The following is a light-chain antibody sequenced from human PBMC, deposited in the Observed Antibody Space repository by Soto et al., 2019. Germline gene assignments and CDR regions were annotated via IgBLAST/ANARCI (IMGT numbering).Light chain of an antibody. CDR2: GAS. CDR3: QQYGRSPLT. Sequence: EVVLTQSPGTLSLSPGKRATLSCRASQNISNYLIWYQQKPGQAPRLLIYGASNRATGIPDRFSGSGSGTDFTLTISRLEPEDFAVYYCQQYGRSPLTFGQGTRLEIK. J-gene: IGKJ5*01. V-gene: IGKV3-20*01. CDR1: QNISNY.